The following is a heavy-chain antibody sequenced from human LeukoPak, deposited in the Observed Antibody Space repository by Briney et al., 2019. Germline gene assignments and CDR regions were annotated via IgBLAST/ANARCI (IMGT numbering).Heavy chain of an antibody. D-gene: IGHD3-22*01. CDR3: ARAPYYYDSSGEIDY. Sequence: ASVKVSCKASGYTFTSYDINWVRQATGQGLEWMGWMNPNSGNTGYAQKFQGRVTMTRNTSISTAYMELSSLRSEDTAVYYCARAPYYYDSSGEIDYWGRGTLVTVSS. CDR2: MNPNSGNT. J-gene: IGHJ4*02. V-gene: IGHV1-8*01. CDR1: GYTFTSYD.